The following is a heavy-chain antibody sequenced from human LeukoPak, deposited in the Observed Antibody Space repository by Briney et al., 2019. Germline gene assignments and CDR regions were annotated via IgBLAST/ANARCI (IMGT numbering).Heavy chain of an antibody. D-gene: IGHD3-22*01. Sequence: GAPVKVSCKASGYTLTSYHMHWVRQAPGQGPEWMGIINPSDGSTSYPQRFQGRVTMTRDTSTSTVNMELSSLRSEDTAVYYCARASTPYYYDSSGYRYWYFDLWGRGTLVTVSS. J-gene: IGHJ2*01. V-gene: IGHV1-46*01. CDR3: ARASTPYYYDSSGYRYWYFDL. CDR2: INPSDGST. CDR1: GYTLTSYH.